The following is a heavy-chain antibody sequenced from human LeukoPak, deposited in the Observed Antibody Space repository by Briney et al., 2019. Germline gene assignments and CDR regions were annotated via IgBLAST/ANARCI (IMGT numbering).Heavy chain of an antibody. V-gene: IGHV3-48*01. D-gene: IGHD3-16*01. Sequence: PGGSLRLSCAASGFTFSGYSMDWVRQAPGKGLEWVSYISGSGSTTDYADSVKGRFTISRDNAKNSLFLQMNSLRAEDTAVYYCARGPWASFDYWGQGTLVTVSS. CDR2: ISGSGSTT. CDR3: ARGPWASFDY. CDR1: GFTFSGYS. J-gene: IGHJ4*02.